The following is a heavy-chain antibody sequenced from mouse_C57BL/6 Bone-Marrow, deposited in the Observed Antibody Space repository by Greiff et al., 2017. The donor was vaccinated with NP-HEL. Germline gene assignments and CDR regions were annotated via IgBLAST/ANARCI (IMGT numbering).Heavy chain of an antibody. J-gene: IGHJ4*01. CDR2: IDPNSGGT. Sequence: VQLQQSGAELVKPGASVKLSCKASGYTFTSYWMHWVKQRPGRGLEWIGRIDPNSGGTKYNEKFKSKATLTVDKPSSTAYMQLSSLTSEDSAVYYCAGALRVLYYYAMDYWGQGTSVTVSS. CDR1: GYTFTSYW. D-gene: IGHD1-1*01. CDR3: AGALRVLYYYAMDY. V-gene: IGHV1-72*01.